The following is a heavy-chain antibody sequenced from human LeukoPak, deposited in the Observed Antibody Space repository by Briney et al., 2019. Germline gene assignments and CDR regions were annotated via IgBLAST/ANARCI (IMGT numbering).Heavy chain of an antibody. V-gene: IGHV3-23*01. Sequence: GRSLRRSCAASGFTFSSYAMTCVRQAPGKGLEWVSTILPGGGDTFYADSVEDRFSISSDNSGNTLYLQMSSLSPEGTAVYYCAKPARGLGIQFGLDSWGKGTLVTVSS. CDR1: GFTFSSYA. J-gene: IGHJ4*02. CDR3: AKPARGLGIQFGLDS. D-gene: IGHD3-16*01. CDR2: ILPGGGDT.